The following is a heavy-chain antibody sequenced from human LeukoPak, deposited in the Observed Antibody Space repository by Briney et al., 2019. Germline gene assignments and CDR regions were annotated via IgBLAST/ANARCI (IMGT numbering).Heavy chain of an antibody. CDR2: IHITGST. V-gene: IGHV4-4*07. CDR1: GGSIGTYY. CDR3: ARVGLLAFDI. D-gene: IGHD2-21*02. J-gene: IGHJ3*02. Sequence: SETLSLTCTVSGGSIGTYYWSWIRQPAGEGLEWIGRIHITGSTNYNPSLKSRVAMSLDTSKNQFFLKLNSLTAADTAVYYCARVGLLAFDIWGQGTMVTVSS.